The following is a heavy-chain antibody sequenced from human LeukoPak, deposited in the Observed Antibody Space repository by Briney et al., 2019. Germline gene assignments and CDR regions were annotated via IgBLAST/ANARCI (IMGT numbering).Heavy chain of an antibody. D-gene: IGHD6-13*01. Sequence: SETLSLTCAVSGGSISSGGYSWSWIRQPPGKGLEWIGYIYHSGSTYYNPSLKSRITISVDTSKNQFSLKLSSVTAADTAVYYCASEAAAGRGFDYWGQGTLVTVSS. CDR3: ASEAAAGRGFDY. V-gene: IGHV4-30-2*01. CDR2: IYHSGST. CDR1: GGSISSGGYS. J-gene: IGHJ4*02.